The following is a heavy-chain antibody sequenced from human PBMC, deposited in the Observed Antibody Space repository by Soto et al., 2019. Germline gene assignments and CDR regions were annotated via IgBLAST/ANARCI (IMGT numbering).Heavy chain of an antibody. Sequence: PSETLSLTCTVSGGSISSGDYYWSWIRQPPGKGLEWIGYIYYSGSTYYNPSLKSRVTISVDTSKNQFSLKLSSVTAADTVVYYCVRYCSGGSCLARYYFDYWGQGTLVTVSS. CDR2: IYYSGST. CDR1: GGSISSGDYY. J-gene: IGHJ4*02. V-gene: IGHV4-30-4*01. CDR3: VRYCSGGSCLARYYFDY. D-gene: IGHD2-15*01.